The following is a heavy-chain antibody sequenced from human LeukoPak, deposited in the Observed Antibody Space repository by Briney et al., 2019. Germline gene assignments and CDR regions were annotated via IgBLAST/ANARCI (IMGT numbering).Heavy chain of an antibody. V-gene: IGHV4-34*01. CDR3: ASGYSYDRSGYPTPSFDY. CDR1: GGAFSGYY. J-gene: IGHJ4*02. CDR2: INHSGST. Sequence: SETLSLTCAVYGGAFSGYYWRWIRQPPGKGLVWIGEINHSGSTNYNPSLSSRVTISVDTSKNQFSLKLSSVTAADTAVYYCASGYSYDRSGYPTPSFDYCGQGTLVTVSS. D-gene: IGHD3-22*01.